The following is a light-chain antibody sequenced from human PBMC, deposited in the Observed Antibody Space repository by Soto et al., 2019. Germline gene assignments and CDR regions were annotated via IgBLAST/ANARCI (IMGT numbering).Light chain of an antibody. V-gene: IGKV1-39*01. Sequence: DIQMTQSPSSLSASVGDRVTITCRASQSISSYLNWYQQKPGKAPELLIYAASSLQSGVPSRFSGSGSETDFTLTISSLQPEDFATYYCQQSYSKTFGQGTKVEIK. J-gene: IGKJ1*01. CDR3: QQSYSKT. CDR1: QSISSY. CDR2: AAS.